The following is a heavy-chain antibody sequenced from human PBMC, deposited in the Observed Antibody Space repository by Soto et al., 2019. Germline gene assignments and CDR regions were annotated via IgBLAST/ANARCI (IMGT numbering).Heavy chain of an antibody. CDR2: INAGNGNT. CDR1: GYTFTSYD. Sequence: ASVKVSCKASGYTFTSYDINWVRQATGQRLEWMGWINAGNGNTKYSQKFQGRVTITRDTSASTAYMELSSLRSEDTAVYYCARDETPNWFDPWGQGTLVTVSS. CDR3: ARDETPNWFDP. J-gene: IGHJ5*02. V-gene: IGHV1-3*01.